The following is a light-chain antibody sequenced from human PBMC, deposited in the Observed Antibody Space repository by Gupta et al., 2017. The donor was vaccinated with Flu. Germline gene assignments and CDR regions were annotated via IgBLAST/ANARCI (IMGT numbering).Light chain of an antibody. J-gene: IGLJ1*01. Sequence: SYELTQPPSVSVSPGQTARITCSGDALPKQYAYWYQQKPGQAPVLVIYTDSERPSGIPERFSGSSSGTTVTLTISGVQAEDEADYYCQSADSSGTYVLGTGTKVTVL. CDR3: QSADSSGTYV. CDR2: TDS. V-gene: IGLV3-25*02. CDR1: ALPKQY.